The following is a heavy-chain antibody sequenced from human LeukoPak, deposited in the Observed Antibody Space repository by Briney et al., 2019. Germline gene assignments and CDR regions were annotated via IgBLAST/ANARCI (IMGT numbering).Heavy chain of an antibody. V-gene: IGHV4-61*01. CDR3: ARAAKITTIYYYYYGMDV. J-gene: IGHJ6*02. D-gene: IGHD4-11*01. CDR2: ISYRGST. Sequence: SETLSLTCTVSSGSVSSGSYYWSWIRQPPGKGLEWIGYISYRGSTNYNPSLKSRVTISVDTSTNQFSLKLSSVTAADTAVYYCARAAKITTIYYYYYGMDVWGQGTTVTVSS. CDR1: SGSVSSGSYY.